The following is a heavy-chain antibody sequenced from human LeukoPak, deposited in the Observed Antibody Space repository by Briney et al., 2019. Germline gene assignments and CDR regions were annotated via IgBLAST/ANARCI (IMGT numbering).Heavy chain of an antibody. D-gene: IGHD4-17*01. J-gene: IGHJ4*02. Sequence: GGSLRLSCSASGFTFSSYAMHWVRQAPGKGLEYVSAISSNGGSTYCADSVKGRFTISRDNSKNTLYLQMSSLRAEDTAVYYCVKGTTGYFDYWGQGTLVTVSS. CDR3: VKGTTGYFDY. V-gene: IGHV3-64D*06. CDR2: ISSNGGST. CDR1: GFTFSSYA.